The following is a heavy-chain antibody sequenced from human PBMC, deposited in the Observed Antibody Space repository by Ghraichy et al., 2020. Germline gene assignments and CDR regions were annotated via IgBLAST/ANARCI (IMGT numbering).Heavy chain of an antibody. Sequence: SQTLSLTCAISGDSVSSNSAAWNWIRQSPSRGLEWLGRTYYRSKWYNDYAVSVKSRITINPDTSKNQFSLQLNSVTPEDTAVYYCARDASWDYGDYTTEWVTYFDYWGQGTLVTVSS. V-gene: IGHV6-1*01. CDR1: GDSVSSNSAA. CDR2: TYYRSKWYN. D-gene: IGHD4-17*01. J-gene: IGHJ4*02. CDR3: ARDASWDYGDYTTEWVTYFDY.